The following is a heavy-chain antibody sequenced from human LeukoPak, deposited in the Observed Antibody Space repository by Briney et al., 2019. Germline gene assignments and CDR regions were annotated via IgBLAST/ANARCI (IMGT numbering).Heavy chain of an antibody. Sequence: SETLSLTCAVYGGSFSGYYWSWIRQPPGKGLEWIGEINHSGSTNYNPSLKSRVTISVDTSKDQFSLKLSSVTAADTAVYYCARGRRYYDFWSGYSDAGLYYFDYWGQGTLVTVSS. D-gene: IGHD3-3*01. V-gene: IGHV4-34*01. CDR3: ARGRRYYDFWSGYSDAGLYYFDY. CDR1: GGSFSGYY. J-gene: IGHJ4*02. CDR2: INHSGST.